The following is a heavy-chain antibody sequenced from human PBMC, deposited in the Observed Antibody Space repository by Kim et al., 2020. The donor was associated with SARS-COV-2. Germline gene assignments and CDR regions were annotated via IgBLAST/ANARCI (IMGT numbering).Heavy chain of an antibody. D-gene: IGHD3-10*01. V-gene: IGHV2-5*02. J-gene: IGHJ4*02. Sequence: SGPTLVKPTQTLTLTCTFSGFSLSTSGVGVTWIRQPPGKALEWLALVFWDDGKRYSPSLRSRLTITKDTSKNQVVLTITNMDSVDTGTYHCAHSVYYYGSGTYPHYWGQGTLVTVSS. CDR2: VFWDDGK. CDR3: AHSVYYYGSGTYPHY. CDR1: GFSLSTSGVG.